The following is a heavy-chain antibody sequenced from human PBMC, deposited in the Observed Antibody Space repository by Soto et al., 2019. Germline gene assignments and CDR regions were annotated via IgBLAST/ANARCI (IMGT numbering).Heavy chain of an antibody. J-gene: IGHJ4*02. Sequence: SVKVSCKASGGTISSYAISWVRQAPGQGLEWMGGIIPIFGTANYAQKFQGRVTITADESTSTAYMELSSLRSEDTAVYYCARRGGCSNGLYYFVNGGLCTVVTVSS. CDR1: GGTISSYA. CDR2: IIPIFGTA. D-gene: IGHD5-18*01. CDR3: ARRGGCSNGLYYFVN. V-gene: IGHV1-69*13.